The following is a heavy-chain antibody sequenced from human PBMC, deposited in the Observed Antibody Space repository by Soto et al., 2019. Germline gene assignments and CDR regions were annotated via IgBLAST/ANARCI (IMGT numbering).Heavy chain of an antibody. V-gene: IGHV1-46*01. CDR2: INPSGDST. J-gene: IGHJ4*02. CDR3: ARSYYGYVWGSYRSAHFDY. Sequence: QVQLVQSGAEVKKPGASVKVSCKASGYTFTSYYMHWVRQAPGQGLEWMGIINPSGDSTSYAQKFQGRVTMTRDTSTSSVYMELSSLRSEDTAVYYCARSYYGYVWGSYRSAHFDYWGQGTLVTVSS. D-gene: IGHD3-16*02. CDR1: GYTFTSYY.